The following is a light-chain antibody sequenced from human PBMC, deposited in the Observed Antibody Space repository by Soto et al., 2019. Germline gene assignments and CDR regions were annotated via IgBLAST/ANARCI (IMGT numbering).Light chain of an antibody. CDR2: SNN. J-gene: IGLJ3*02. V-gene: IGLV1-44*01. Sequence: QSVLTQPPSASGTPGQRVTIACSGSSSNLGSNTINWYQQFPGTAPKLVIYSNNERPSGVPDRFAGSKSGTSASLAIGGLQAEDEDEYYCSAWADSLNGVVFGGGTKVTVL. CDR1: SSNLGSNT. CDR3: SAWADSLNGVV.